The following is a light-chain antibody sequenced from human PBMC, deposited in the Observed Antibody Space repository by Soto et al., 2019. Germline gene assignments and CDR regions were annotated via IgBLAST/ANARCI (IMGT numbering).Light chain of an antibody. V-gene: IGLV2-14*01. CDR2: DVS. J-gene: IGLJ2*01. Sequence: QSVLTQPASVSGSPGQSITISCTGTSSDVGSYNYVSWYQQHPGKAPKLMIYDVSNRPSGVSNRFSGSKSGNTASLIISGLQTEDEADYYCSSYTTSSTLVFGG. CDR3: SSYTTSSTLV. CDR1: SSDVGSYNY.